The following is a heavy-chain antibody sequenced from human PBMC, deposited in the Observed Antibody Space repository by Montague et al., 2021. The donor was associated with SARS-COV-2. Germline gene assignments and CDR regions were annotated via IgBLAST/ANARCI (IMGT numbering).Heavy chain of an antibody. D-gene: IGHD3-10*01. J-gene: IGHJ6*02. Sequence: SETLSLTCAVSGGSISSYYWSWIRQPPGKGLEWIGEINHSGSTNYNPSLRSRVTISVDTSKNQFSLKLSSATAADTAVYYCARVRYYGSGTSLGMDVWGQGTTVTVSS. V-gene: IGHV4-34*01. CDR3: ARVRYYGSGTSLGMDV. CDR2: INHSGST. CDR1: GGSISSYY.